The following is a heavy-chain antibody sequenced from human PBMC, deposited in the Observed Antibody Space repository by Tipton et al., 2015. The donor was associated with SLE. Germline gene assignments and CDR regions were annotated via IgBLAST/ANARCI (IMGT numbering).Heavy chain of an antibody. Sequence: TLSLTCTVSGGSISSGSYYWSWIRQPVGKGLEWIGHIYTSGSTHYNPSPKSRVTISVDTSKNQFSLKLSSVTAADTAVYYCARDRAPLYWGQGTLVTVSS. J-gene: IGHJ4*02. CDR1: GGSISSGSYY. CDR2: IYTSGST. CDR3: ARDRAPLY. V-gene: IGHV4-61*09.